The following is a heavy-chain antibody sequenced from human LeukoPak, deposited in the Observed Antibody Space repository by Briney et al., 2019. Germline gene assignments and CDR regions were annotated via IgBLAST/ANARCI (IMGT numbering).Heavy chain of an antibody. J-gene: IGHJ4*02. CDR2: FDPEDGET. V-gene: IGHV1-24*01. CDR1: GYTLTELS. CDR3: AGVLQLIAVADTWPRPIDY. D-gene: IGHD6-19*01. Sequence: ASVKVSCKVSGYTLTELSMHWVRQAPGKGLEWMGGFDPEDGETIYAQKFQGRVTMTEDTSTDTAYMELSSLRPEDTAVYYCAGVLQLIAVADTWPRPIDYRGQGTLVTVSS.